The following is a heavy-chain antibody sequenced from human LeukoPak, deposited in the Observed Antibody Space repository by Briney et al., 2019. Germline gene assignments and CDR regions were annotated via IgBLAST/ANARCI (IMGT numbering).Heavy chain of an antibody. V-gene: IGHV4-39*07. Sequence: SETLSLTCTVSGGSISSSSYYWGWIRQPPGKGLEWIVSIYYSGSTNYNPSLKSRVTISVYTSKNQFSLKLSSVTAADTAVYYCARVSHGDYEPAFDYWGQGTLVTVSS. CDR1: GGSISSSSYY. CDR3: ARVSHGDYEPAFDY. CDR2: IYYSGST. D-gene: IGHD4-17*01. J-gene: IGHJ4*02.